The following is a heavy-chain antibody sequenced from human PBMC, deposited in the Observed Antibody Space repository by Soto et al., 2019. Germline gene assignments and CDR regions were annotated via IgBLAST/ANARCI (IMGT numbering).Heavy chain of an antibody. J-gene: IGHJ6*02. V-gene: IGHV2-5*02. CDR2: IYWDDDK. D-gene: IGHD2-21*02. CDR3: VQSRCGGDCLQSYASHYYYGMDV. Sequence: QITLKESGPPLVKPTQTLTLTCSFSGFSLSTSGVGVGWIRQPPGKALEWLALIYWDDDKRYSPSLRSRLTVTKDTSKNQVVLIMTNMDPVDTATYYCVQSRCGGDCLQSYASHYYYGMDVWGQGTTVTVSS. CDR1: GFSLSTSGVG.